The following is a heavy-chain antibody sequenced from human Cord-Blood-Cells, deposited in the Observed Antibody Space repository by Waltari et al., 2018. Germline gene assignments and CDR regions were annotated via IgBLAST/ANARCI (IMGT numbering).Heavy chain of an antibody. D-gene: IGHD2-2*01. CDR1: GGSFSGYY. CDR3: ARGHGELLSSTSCFDY. V-gene: IGHV4-34*01. CDR2: INHSGST. J-gene: IGHJ4*02. Sequence: QVQLQQWGAGLLKPSETLSLTCAVYGGSFSGYYWSWLRQPPGKGLEWIGEINHSGSTNYNPSLKSRVTISVDTSKNQFSLKLSSVTAADTAVYYCARGHGELLSSTSCFDYWGQGTLVTVSS.